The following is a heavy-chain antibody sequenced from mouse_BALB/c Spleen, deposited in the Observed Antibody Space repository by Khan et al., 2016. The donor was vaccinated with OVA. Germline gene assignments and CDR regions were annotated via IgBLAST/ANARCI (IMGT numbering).Heavy chain of an antibody. CDR1: GFSLTNFG. J-gene: IGHJ4*01. CDR2: IWRGGST. CDR3: AKSLYGSSYDYAMDY. D-gene: IGHD1-1*01. Sequence: VQLKESGPGLVQPSQSLSITCTVSGFSLTNFGIPWIRQSPGKGLEWLGVIWRGGSTVYNAAFISGLSITKDNSKSQVFFKMNSLQADDTAIYYCAKSLYGSSYDYAMDYWGQGTSVTVSS. V-gene: IGHV2-5*01.